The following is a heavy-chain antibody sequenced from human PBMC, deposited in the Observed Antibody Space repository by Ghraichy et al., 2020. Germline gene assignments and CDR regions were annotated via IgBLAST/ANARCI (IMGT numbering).Heavy chain of an antibody. CDR2: ISAYNGNT. CDR3: ARDRARHYDFWSGSTYYFDY. CDR1: GYTFTSYG. J-gene: IGHJ4*02. V-gene: IGHV1-18*01. D-gene: IGHD3-3*01. Sequence: AAVKVSCKASGYTFTSYGISWVRQAPGQGLEWMGWISAYNGNTNYAQKLQGRVTMTTDTSTSTAYMELRSLRSDDTAVYYCARDRARHYDFWSGSTYYFDYWGQGTLVTVSS.